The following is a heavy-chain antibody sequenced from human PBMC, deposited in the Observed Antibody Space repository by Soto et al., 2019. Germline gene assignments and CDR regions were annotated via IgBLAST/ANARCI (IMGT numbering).Heavy chain of an antibody. V-gene: IGHV6-1*01. J-gene: IGHJ4*02. Sequence: PSQTLSLPCAISGDSVSSNSAAWNWIRQSPSRGLEFLGRTYYRSKWFYDYAVSVKSRITINPDTSKNQFSLQLNSVTPEDTAMYYCVRSGSGDLDYWGQGTLVTVSS. CDR1: GDSVSSNSAA. CDR3: VRSGSGDLDY. D-gene: IGHD3-3*01. CDR2: TYYRSKWFY.